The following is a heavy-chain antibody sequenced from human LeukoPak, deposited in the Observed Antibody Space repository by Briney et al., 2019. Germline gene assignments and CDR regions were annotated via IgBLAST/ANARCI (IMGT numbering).Heavy chain of an antibody. V-gene: IGHV1-46*01. Sequence: ATVKVSCKASGYTFTSYYMHWVRQAPGQGLEWMGIVNPSGGSTSYAQKFQGRVTMTRDTSTSTVYMELSSLRSEDTAVYYCARARRSGEAYCGGDCDWGIPDYWGQGTLVTVSS. CDR1: GYTFTSYY. J-gene: IGHJ4*02. CDR2: VNPSGGST. D-gene: IGHD2-21*01. CDR3: ARARRSGEAYCGGDCDWGIPDY.